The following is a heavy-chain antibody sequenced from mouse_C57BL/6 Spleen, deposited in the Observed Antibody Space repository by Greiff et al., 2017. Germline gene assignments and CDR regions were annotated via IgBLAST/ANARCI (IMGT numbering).Heavy chain of an antibody. D-gene: IGHD2-10*01. Sequence: QVQLQQPGAELVKPGASVKMSCKASGYTFTSYWITWVKQRPGQGLEWIGDIYPGSGSTNYNEKFKSKATLTVDTSSSTAYMQLSSLTSEYSAVYYCARSYYSLGYFDVWGTGTTVTVSS. CDR2: IYPGSGST. CDR1: GYTFTSYW. CDR3: ARSYYSLGYFDV. J-gene: IGHJ1*03. V-gene: IGHV1-55*01.